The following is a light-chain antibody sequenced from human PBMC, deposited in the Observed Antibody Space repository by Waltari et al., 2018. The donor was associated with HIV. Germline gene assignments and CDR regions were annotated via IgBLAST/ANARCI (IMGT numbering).Light chain of an antibody. CDR2: EVS. V-gene: IGLV2-23*02. J-gene: IGLJ3*02. CDR1: SSAVGSYKL. Sequence: QSALTQPASVSGSPGQSITISCTGTSSAVGSYKLVSWYQQHPGKAPKLMIYEVSKRPSGVSNRCSGSKSGNTASLTISGLQAEDEADYYCCSYAGSSTWVFGGGTKLTVL. CDR3: CSYAGSSTWV.